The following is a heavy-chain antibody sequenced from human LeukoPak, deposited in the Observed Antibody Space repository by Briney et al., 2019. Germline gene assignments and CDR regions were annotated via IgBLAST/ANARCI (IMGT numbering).Heavy chain of an antibody. V-gene: IGHV3-21*01. CDR3: ARDRSYDSSGYYPPDAFDI. CDR2: ISSSGTYM. Sequence: GGSLRLSCVASGFTFTSYSFHWVRQAPGKGLEWVSSISSSGTYMYFADSVQGRFTISRDSDMKSVYLQMNSLRAEDTAVYYCARDRSYDSSGYYPPDAFDIWGQGTMVTVSS. J-gene: IGHJ3*02. D-gene: IGHD3-22*01. CDR1: GFTFTSYS.